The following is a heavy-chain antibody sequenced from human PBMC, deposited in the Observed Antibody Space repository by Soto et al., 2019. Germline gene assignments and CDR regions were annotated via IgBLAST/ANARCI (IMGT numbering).Heavy chain of an antibody. J-gene: IGHJ5*02. CDR2: INHSGST. V-gene: IGHV4-34*01. Sequence: SETLSLTCAVYGGSFSGYYWSWIRQPPGKGLEWIGEINHSGSTNYNPSLKSRVTISVDTSKNQFSLKLSSVTAADTAVYYCAESNQYYYGSGSFYNNRFDPWGQGTLVPVSS. D-gene: IGHD3-10*01. CDR1: GGSFSGYY. CDR3: AESNQYYYGSGSFYNNRFDP.